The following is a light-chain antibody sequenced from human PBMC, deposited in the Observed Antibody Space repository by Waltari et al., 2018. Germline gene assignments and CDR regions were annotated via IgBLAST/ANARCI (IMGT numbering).Light chain of an antibody. CDR2: HVN. V-gene: IGLV2-14*03. Sequence: QSALTQPAPVAGYPGQSITISCTGTSSDVGGYKYFSWYQQHPGKAPKLCIYHVNNRPSEISXXFSGSKSGNTASLTISGLQAEDEADYYCSSYTSSGTLVLFGGGTKLTVL. CDR1: SSDVGGYKY. CDR3: SSYTSSGTLVL. J-gene: IGLJ2*01.